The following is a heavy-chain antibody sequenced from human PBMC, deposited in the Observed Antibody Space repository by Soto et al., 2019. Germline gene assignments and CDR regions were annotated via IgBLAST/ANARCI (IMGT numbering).Heavy chain of an antibody. D-gene: IGHD5-12*01. V-gene: IGHV3-21*01. CDR2: ISSSSSYI. CDR1: GFTFSSYS. CDR3: AREGCGLRRSSYYYGMHV. Sequence: GGSLRLSCAASGFTFSSYSMNWVRQAPGKGLEWVSSISSSSSYIYYADSVKGRFTISRDNAKNSLYPQMNSLRAEDTAVYYCAREGCGLRRSSYYYGMHVWGQGTTVTV. J-gene: IGHJ6*02.